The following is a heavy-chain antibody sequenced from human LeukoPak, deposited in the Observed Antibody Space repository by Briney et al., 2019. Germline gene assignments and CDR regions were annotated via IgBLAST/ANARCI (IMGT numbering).Heavy chain of an antibody. D-gene: IGHD3-22*01. J-gene: IGHJ4*02. CDR2: ISGSGSST. Sequence: PGGSLRLSCAASGFTFSSYAMSWVRQAPGKGLEWVSGISGSGSSTYYADSVRGRFTISRDNSKNTLFLQVNSLRAEDAAIYYCAKDSNYYGSSGPFDYWGQGTRVTVSS. V-gene: IGHV3-23*01. CDR1: GFTFSSYA. CDR3: AKDSNYYGSSGPFDY.